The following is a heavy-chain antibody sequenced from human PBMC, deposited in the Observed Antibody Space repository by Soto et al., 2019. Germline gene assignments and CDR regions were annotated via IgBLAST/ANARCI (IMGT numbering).Heavy chain of an antibody. Sequence: GESLKISCKGSGYSFTSYWISWVRQMPGKGLEWMGRIDPSDSYTNYSPSFQGHVTISADKSISTAYLQWSSLKASDTAMYYCARHRAHYYGSGRTFYGMDVWGQGTTVTVS. V-gene: IGHV5-10-1*01. CDR3: ARHRAHYYGSGRTFYGMDV. CDR2: IDPSDSYT. D-gene: IGHD3-10*01. CDR1: GYSFTSYW. J-gene: IGHJ6*02.